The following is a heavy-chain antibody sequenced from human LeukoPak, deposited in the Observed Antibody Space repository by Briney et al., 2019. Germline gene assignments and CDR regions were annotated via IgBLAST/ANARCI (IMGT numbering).Heavy chain of an antibody. CDR1: GFTFSSYA. CDR3: VKGKGIYEPEVAFDI. CDR2: ISSNGGST. Sequence: GGSLRLSCSASGFTFSSYAMHWVRQAPGEGLEYVSAISSNGGSTYYADSVKGRFTISRDNSKNTLYLQMSSLRAEDTAVYYCVKGKGIYEPEVAFDIWGQGTMVTVSS. D-gene: IGHD3-16*01. V-gene: IGHV3-64D*06. J-gene: IGHJ3*02.